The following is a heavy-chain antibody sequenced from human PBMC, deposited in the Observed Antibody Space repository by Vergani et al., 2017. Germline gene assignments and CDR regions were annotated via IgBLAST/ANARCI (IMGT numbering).Heavy chain of an antibody. CDR1: GGSISSSSYY. CDR3: ARQEGITMIVVAPMDV. Sequence: QLQLQESGPGLVKPSETLSLTCTVSGGSISSSSYYWGWIRQPPGKGLEWIGSIYYSGSTYYNPSLKSRVTISVEKSKNQFSLKLSSVTDADTAVYYCARQEGITMIVVAPMDVWGQGTTVTVSS. J-gene: IGHJ6*02. D-gene: IGHD3-22*01. CDR2: IYYSGST. V-gene: IGHV4-39*01.